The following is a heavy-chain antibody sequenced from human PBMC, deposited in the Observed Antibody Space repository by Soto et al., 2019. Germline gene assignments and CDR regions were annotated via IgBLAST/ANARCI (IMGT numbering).Heavy chain of an antibody. J-gene: IGHJ4*02. CDR1: GGSFSGYY. V-gene: IGHV4-34*01. D-gene: IGHD6-13*01. Sequence: SETLSLTCAVYGGSFSGYYWSWIRQPPGKGLEWIGDINHSGSTNYNPSLKSRVTISVDTSKNQFSLKLSSVTAADTAVYYCARESRHSTFDYWGQGTLVTVSS. CDR3: ARESRHSTFDY. CDR2: INHSGST.